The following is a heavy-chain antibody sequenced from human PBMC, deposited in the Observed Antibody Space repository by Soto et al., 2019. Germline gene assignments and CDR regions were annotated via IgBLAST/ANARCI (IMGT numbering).Heavy chain of an antibody. V-gene: IGHV2-5*02. CDR1: GFSLSNSGVG. D-gene: IGHD3-10*01. Sequence: QITLNASGPTLVEPTQTLTLTCSFSGFSLSNSGVGVGWFRQAQGKALECLGIIYWDNDRRYNPSLKDRLSITKETSKNQVVVTMTYMEPVDTCTYYFANRVSYSVSWDVGWFDSCGQGTAVTVS. CDR3: ANRVSYSVSWDVGWFDS. CDR2: IYWDNDR. J-gene: IGHJ5*01.